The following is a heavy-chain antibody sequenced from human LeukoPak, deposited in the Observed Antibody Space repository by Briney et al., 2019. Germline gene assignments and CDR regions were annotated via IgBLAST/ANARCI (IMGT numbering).Heavy chain of an antibody. CDR2: INHSGST. V-gene: IGHV4-34*01. CDR3: ARGRRRGYSYGPFDY. D-gene: IGHD5-18*01. J-gene: IGHJ4*02. CDR1: SGSFSGYY. Sequence: PSETLSLTCAVYSGSFSGYYWSWIRQPPGKVLEWSGEINHSGSTNYNPSLKSRVTISVDTSKNQFSLKLSSVTAADTAVYCCARGRRRGYSYGPFDYWGQGTLVTVSS.